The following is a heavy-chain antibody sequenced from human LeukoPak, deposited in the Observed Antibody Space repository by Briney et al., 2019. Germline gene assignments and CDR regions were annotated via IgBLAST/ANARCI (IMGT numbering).Heavy chain of an antibody. CDR3: ARRDWVSGAVRAFDI. Sequence: KPGGSLRLSCVGCGFMFSDYYMSWIRQAPGKGLEWVSYISNDSVDKYYVDSVRGRFTISRDNAKKSMYLQMSGLRVEDTAVYYCARRDWVSGAVRAFDIWGQGTMVTVSS. V-gene: IGHV3-11*04. CDR1: GFMFSDYY. D-gene: IGHD3-3*01. CDR2: ISNDSVDK. J-gene: IGHJ3*02.